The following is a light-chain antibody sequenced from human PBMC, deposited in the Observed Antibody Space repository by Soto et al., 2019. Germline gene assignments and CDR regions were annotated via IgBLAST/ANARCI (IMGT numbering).Light chain of an antibody. CDR2: EVI. V-gene: IGLV2-14*03. Sequence: QSALTQPASVSGSPGQSITISCTGTDSDVGGYNYVSWYQQHPGKAPKLMIYEVINRPSGVSNRFSGSKSANTASLTISGLQAEDEADYYCSSYTSSRTLVFGGGTKVTAL. CDR1: DSDVGGYNY. J-gene: IGLJ3*02. CDR3: SSYTSSRTLV.